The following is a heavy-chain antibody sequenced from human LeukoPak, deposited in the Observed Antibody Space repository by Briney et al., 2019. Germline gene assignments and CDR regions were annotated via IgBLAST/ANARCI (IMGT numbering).Heavy chain of an antibody. Sequence: SETLSLTCTVSGGFINSRSYYWSWIRQPPGRGLEWIGYIYYSGSTNYNPSLKSRVTISVDTSKNQFSLKLSSVTAADTAVYYCARQGMVPAATHFDYWGQGTLVTVSS. J-gene: IGHJ4*02. CDR2: IYYSGST. D-gene: IGHD2-2*01. CDR3: ARQGMVPAATHFDY. CDR1: GGFINSRSYY. V-gene: IGHV4-61*05.